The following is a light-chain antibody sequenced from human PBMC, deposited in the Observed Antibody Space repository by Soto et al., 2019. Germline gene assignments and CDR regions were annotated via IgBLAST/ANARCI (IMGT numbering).Light chain of an antibody. Sequence: QSVLTQPPSVSGAPGQRVTISCTGSSSNFGAGYEVHWYKQLPGAAPTLVIFNNLNRPSGVPERFSGSKSGTSASLVISGLQAEDEADYYCQAYDYSLTASVFGGGTKLTVL. V-gene: IGLV1-40*01. CDR2: NNL. CDR3: QAYDYSLTASV. CDR1: SSNFGAGYE. J-gene: IGLJ3*02.